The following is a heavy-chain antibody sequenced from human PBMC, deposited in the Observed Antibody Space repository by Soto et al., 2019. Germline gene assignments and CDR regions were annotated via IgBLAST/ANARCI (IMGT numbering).Heavy chain of an antibody. D-gene: IGHD2-2*01. V-gene: IGHV1-69*02. Sequence: QVQLVQSGAEVKKPGSSVKVSCKASGGTFSSYTISWVRQAPGQGLEWMGRIIPILGIANYAQKYQGRVTITADKYTSTAYMELSSLRSEDTAVYYCARGYCSSTSCSSVDYWGQGTLVIVSS. CDR3: ARGYCSSTSCSSVDY. J-gene: IGHJ4*02. CDR1: GGTFSSYT. CDR2: IIPILGIA.